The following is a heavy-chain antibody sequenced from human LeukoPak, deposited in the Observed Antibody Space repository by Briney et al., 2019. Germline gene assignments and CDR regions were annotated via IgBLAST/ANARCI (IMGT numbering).Heavy chain of an antibody. CDR2: ISYSGTT. D-gene: IGHD2-8*02. CDR1: GGSISISSHY. J-gene: IGHJ4*02. Sequence: SETLSLTCTVSGGSISISSHYWGWIRQPPGKGLECIGSISYSGTTYYHPTLKSRVTMSLDTSKNQFSLNLNSVTVADTAVYYCARLPTDLLALDYWGQGSRVTVSS. V-gene: IGHV4-39*01. CDR3: ARLPTDLLALDY.